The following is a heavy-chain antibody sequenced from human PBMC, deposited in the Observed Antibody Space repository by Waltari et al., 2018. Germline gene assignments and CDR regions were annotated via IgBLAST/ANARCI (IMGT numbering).Heavy chain of an antibody. V-gene: IGHV3-21*01. CDR2: ITRSSRDI. D-gene: IGHD1-26*01. CDR3: ARDRWEQAIDY. CDR1: GFTLSSYS. Sequence: ESGGGLVKPGGSLRLSCAASGFTLSSYSMNWVRQAPGKGLEWVSSITRSSRDIYYADSVKGRFTISRDNAKNSLYLQRNSLRAEDTAVYYCARDRWEQAIDYWGQGTLVTVSS. J-gene: IGHJ4*02.